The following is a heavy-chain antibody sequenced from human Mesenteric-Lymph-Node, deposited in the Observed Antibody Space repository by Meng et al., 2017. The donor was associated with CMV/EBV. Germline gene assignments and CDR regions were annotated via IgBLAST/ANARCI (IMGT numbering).Heavy chain of an antibody. CDR2: ISNTGST. CDR1: GYSISSGYY. Sequence: GSLRLSCTVSGYSISSGYYWGWIRQPPGKGLEWIGFISNTGSTNYNPSLKSRVTISVDRSKNQFSLKLNSVTAADTAVYYCARASRYYDSSGYYENAFDIWGQGTMVTVSS. J-gene: IGHJ3*02. CDR3: ARASRYYDSSGYYENAFDI. D-gene: IGHD3-22*01. V-gene: IGHV4-38-2*02.